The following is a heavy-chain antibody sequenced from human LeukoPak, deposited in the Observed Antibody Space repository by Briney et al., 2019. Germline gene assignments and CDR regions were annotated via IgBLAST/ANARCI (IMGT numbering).Heavy chain of an antibody. D-gene: IGHD2-15*01. CDR3: ARGPDLDIVVVVAAYGMDV. V-gene: IGHV4-34*01. Sequence: SETLSLTCAVYGGSFSGYYWSWIRQPPGKGLEWIGEINHGGSTNYNPSLKSRVTISVDTSKNQFSLKLSSVTAADTAVYYCARGPDLDIVVVVAAYGMDVWGQGTTVTVSS. CDR2: INHGGST. J-gene: IGHJ6*02. CDR1: GGSFSGYY.